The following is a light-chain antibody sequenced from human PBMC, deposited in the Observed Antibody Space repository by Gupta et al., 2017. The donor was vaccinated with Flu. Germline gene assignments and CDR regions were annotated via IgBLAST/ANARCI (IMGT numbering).Light chain of an antibody. Sequence: EIVMTQSPATLSVSPGERATLSCRASQSVSTNLAWYQQKPGQAPRLLIYGAPTRATGIPARFSGSGSGTQFTLTISSLQSEDFAVYYCQQYADWPPDSFGQGTKLEIK. CDR3: QQYADWPPDS. V-gene: IGKV3-15*01. CDR2: GAP. J-gene: IGKJ2*03. CDR1: QSVSTN.